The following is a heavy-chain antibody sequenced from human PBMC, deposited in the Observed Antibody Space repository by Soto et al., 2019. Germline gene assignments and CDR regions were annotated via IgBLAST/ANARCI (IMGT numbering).Heavy chain of an antibody. J-gene: IGHJ4*02. V-gene: IGHV3-33*06. CDR1: GFTFNNYG. D-gene: IGHD6-13*01. Sequence: PGGSLRLSCAASGFTFNNYGMHWVRQAPGKGLEWVAVIWNDGNGYHYANSVKGRFTISRDNSRNTLYLQMNSLRAEDTAVFYCVKKQEGSRPYYFDYWGPGTLVTVSS. CDR2: IWNDGNGY. CDR3: VKKQEGSRPYYFDY.